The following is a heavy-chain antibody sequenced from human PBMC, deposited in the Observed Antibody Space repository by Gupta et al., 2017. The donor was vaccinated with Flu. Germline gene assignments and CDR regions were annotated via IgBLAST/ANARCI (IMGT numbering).Heavy chain of an antibody. V-gene: IGHV3-49*03. J-gene: IGHJ4*02. Sequence: EVQLVESGGGFVQPGRSLRLSCAASVFSFGVYGLSWFRQAPGKGLEWVAYIRSKPYGGTTEYAASVKDRFTISRDESDGIAHLQMNSLKTEDTGLYYCTRYCIGGSCYSGRFDHWGQGTLVTVSS. CDR2: IRSKPYGGTT. CDR3: TRYCIGGSCYSGRFDH. D-gene: IGHD2-15*01. CDR1: VFSFGVYG.